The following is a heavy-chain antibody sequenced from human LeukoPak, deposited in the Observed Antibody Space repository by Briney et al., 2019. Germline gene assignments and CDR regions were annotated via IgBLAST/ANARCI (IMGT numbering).Heavy chain of an antibody. J-gene: IGHJ6*03. D-gene: IGHD3-16*02. CDR2: ISGSGGST. CDR3: AGGSLGELSAYYYYYMDV. V-gene: IGHV3-23*01. CDR1: GFTSSSYG. Sequence: PGGSLRLSCAASGFTSSSYGMSWVRQAPGKGLEWVSAISGSGGSTYYADSVKGRFTISRDNSKNTLYLQMNSLRAEDTAVYYCAGGSLGELSAYYYYYMDVWGKGTTVTISS.